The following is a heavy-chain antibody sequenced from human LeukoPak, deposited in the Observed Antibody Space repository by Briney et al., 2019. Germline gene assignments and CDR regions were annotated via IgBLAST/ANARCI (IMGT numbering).Heavy chain of an antibody. CDR3: ATGYSSGWAQRPNSFDY. D-gene: IGHD6-19*01. V-gene: IGHV1-24*01. CDR1: GHTLTELS. CDR2: FDPEDGET. Sequence: ASVKVSCKVSGHTLTELSMHWVRQAPGKGLEWMGGFDPEDGETIYAQKFQGRVTMTEDTSTDTAYMELSSLRSEDTAVYYCATGYSSGWAQRPNSFDYWGQGTLVTVSS. J-gene: IGHJ4*02.